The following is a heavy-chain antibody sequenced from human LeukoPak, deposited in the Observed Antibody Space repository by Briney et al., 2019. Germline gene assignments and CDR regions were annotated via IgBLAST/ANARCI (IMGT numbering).Heavy chain of an antibody. J-gene: IGHJ4*02. CDR2: IKQDGSEK. CDR3: ARGGYSSGWPFFDY. CDR1: GFTFSSYW. V-gene: IGHV3-7*01. D-gene: IGHD6-19*01. Sequence: GGSLRLSCAASGFTFSSYWMSWVRQAPGKGLEWVANIKQDGSEKYYVDSVKGRFTISRDNAKNSLYLQMNSLRAEDTAVYYCARGGYSSGWPFFDYWGQGTLVTVSS.